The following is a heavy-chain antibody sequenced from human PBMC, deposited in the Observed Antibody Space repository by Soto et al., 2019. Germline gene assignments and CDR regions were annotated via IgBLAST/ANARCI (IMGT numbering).Heavy chain of an antibody. CDR3: ARAGFSYGHLLF. V-gene: IGHV4-30-4*01. Sequence: SETLSLTYNVSGGPIKTGDYYWNWIRQPPGKGLEWIGYVFYSGATNYSPSLKSRAAISMDTSKNQFSLSLTSVTAADTAVYYCARAGFSYGHLLFWGQGIRVTVSS. D-gene: IGHD3-10*01. CDR1: GGPIKTGDYY. CDR2: VFYSGAT. J-gene: IGHJ4*02.